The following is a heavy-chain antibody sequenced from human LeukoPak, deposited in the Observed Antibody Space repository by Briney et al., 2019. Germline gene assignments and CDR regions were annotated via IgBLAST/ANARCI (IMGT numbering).Heavy chain of an antibody. CDR1: GYTFTSYG. D-gene: IGHD3-9*01. CDR3: ARGLRYFDWLQEYYLDY. CDR2: ISAYNGNT. V-gene: IGHV1-18*01. Sequence: ASVKVSCKASGYTFTSYGISWVRQAPGQGLEWMGWISAYNGNTNYAQKLQGRVTMTTDTSTSTAYMELRSLRSDDTAVYYCARGLRYFDWLQEYYLDYWGQGTLVTVSS. J-gene: IGHJ4*02.